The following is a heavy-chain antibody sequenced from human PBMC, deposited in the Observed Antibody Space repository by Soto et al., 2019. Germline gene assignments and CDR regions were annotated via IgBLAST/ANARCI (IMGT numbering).Heavy chain of an antibody. J-gene: IGHJ4*02. CDR1: GYTFTDYY. CDR3: PRGGTTSLDY. CDR2: MNANIGVP. D-gene: IGHD1-1*01. V-gene: IGHV1-2*02. Sequence: ASVKVSCKTSGYTFTDYYMHWVRHAPGQGLEWMGWMNANIGVPGSAQKLQGRVTMTRATCISTAYLELSKLRSEDTAVYYCPRGGTTSLDYWGQGTQVTVSS.